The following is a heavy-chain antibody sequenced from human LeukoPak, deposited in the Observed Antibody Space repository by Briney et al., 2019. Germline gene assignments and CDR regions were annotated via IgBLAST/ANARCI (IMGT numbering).Heavy chain of an antibody. J-gene: IGHJ3*02. V-gene: IGHV4-34*01. D-gene: IGHD3-10*01. Sequence: PSEALSLTCAVYGGSFSDYYWSYIRQSPGKGLEWIGEINHSGNSNYNPSLESRVTMSVDTSKKQFSLKLSSVTAADTAVYYCARINYYGSGSRDAFDIWGQGTMVTVSS. CDR3: ARINYYGSGSRDAFDI. CDR1: GGSFSDYY. CDR2: INHSGNS.